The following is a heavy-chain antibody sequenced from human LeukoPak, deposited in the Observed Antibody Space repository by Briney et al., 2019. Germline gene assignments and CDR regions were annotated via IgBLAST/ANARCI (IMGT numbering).Heavy chain of an antibody. CDR3: ARQSLGRGQIDY. V-gene: IGHV4-39*01. D-gene: IGHD3-10*01. CDR2: IYYSGST. J-gene: IGHJ4*02. Sequence: SETLSLTCTASGGSISSSSYYWGWIRQPPGKGLEWIGSIYYSGSTYYNPSLKSRVTISVDTSKNQFSLKLSSVPAADSAVYYCARQSLGRGQIDYWGQGTLVTVSS. CDR1: GGSISSSSYY.